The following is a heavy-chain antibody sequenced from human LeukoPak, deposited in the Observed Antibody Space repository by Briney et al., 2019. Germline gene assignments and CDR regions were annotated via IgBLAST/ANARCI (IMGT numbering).Heavy chain of an antibody. CDR2: IFYSGST. CDR1: GGSISSYY. V-gene: IGHV4-59*01. D-gene: IGHD6-13*01. CDR3: ARVAGYSSSYLDY. J-gene: IGHJ4*02. Sequence: PETLSLTCTVSGGSISSYYWSWIRQPPGKGLEWIGYIFYSGSTNYNPSLKSRVTISVDTSKNQFSLKLSSVTAADTAVYYCARVAGYSSSYLDYWGQGTLVTVSS.